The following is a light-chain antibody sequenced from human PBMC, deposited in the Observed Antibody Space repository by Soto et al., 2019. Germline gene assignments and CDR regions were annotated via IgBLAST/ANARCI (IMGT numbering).Light chain of an antibody. CDR2: AAS. CDR1: QGISNY. Sequence: DIQMTQSPSSLSASVGDRVTITCRASQGISNYLAWYQQKPGKVPKLLIYAASTLQSGVPSRFSGSGSGTDFTLTISGLQPEDVAPYYCHKYNSAPRTFGPGTKVDFK. J-gene: IGKJ3*01. V-gene: IGKV1-27*01. CDR3: HKYNSAPRT.